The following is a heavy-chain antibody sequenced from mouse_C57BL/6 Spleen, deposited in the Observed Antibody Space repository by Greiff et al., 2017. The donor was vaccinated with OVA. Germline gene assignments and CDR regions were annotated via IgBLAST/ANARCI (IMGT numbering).Heavy chain of an antibody. CDR1: GYTFTSYW. D-gene: IGHD3-2*02. V-gene: IGHV1-69*01. CDR3: ARSAAQATGFAY. Sequence: VQLQQPGAELVMPGASVKLSCKAPGYTFTSYWMHWVKQRPGQGLEWIGEIDPSDSYTNYNQKFKGKSTLTVDKSSSTAYMQLSSLTSEDSAVYYCARSAAQATGFAYWGQGTLVTVSA. CDR2: IDPSDSYT. J-gene: IGHJ3*01.